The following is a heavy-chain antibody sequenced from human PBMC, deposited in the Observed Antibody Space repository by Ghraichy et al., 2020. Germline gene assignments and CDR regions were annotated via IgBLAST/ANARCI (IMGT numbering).Heavy chain of an antibody. Sequence: SETLSLTCTVSGGSISSYYWSWIRQPAGKGLEWIGRIYTSGSTNYNPSLKSRVTMSVDTSKNQFSLKLSSVTAADTAVYYCARAVRGIAAAGTLSGGYYFDYWGQGTLVTVSS. CDR1: GGSISSYY. D-gene: IGHD6-13*01. CDR3: ARAVRGIAAAGTLSGGYYFDY. CDR2: IYTSGST. J-gene: IGHJ4*02. V-gene: IGHV4-4*07.